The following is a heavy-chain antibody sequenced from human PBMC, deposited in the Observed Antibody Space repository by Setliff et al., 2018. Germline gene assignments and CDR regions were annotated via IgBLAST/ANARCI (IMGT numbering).Heavy chain of an antibody. J-gene: IGHJ3*02. CDR1: GASISSGSYY. CDR2: ISTSESS. V-gene: IGHV4-61*02. Sequence: SETLSLTCTVSGASISSGSYYWSWIRQPAGKGLEWIGRISTSESSNYNPSLNSRVTISLDTSKNQFSLKLSSVTAADAAVYYCARTMVQTKLRAFDIWGQGAMVTVSS. D-gene: IGHD3-10*01. CDR3: ARTMVQTKLRAFDI.